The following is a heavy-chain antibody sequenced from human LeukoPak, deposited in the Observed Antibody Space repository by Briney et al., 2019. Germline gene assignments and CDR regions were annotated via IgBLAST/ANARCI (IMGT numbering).Heavy chain of an antibody. J-gene: IGHJ4*02. Sequence: SETLSLTCAVYGGSFSGYYWSWLRQPPGKGLEGIGDINHSGSTNYNPSLKSRVTISVDTSKNQFSLKLSSVTAADTAVYYCARVPYYDILTARTSRSYYFDYWGQGTLVTVSS. CDR1: GGSFSGYY. CDR3: ARVPYYDILTARTSRSYYFDY. V-gene: IGHV4-34*01. CDR2: INHSGST. D-gene: IGHD3-9*01.